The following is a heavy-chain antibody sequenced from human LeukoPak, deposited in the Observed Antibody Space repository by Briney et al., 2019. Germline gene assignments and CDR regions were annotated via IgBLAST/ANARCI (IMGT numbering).Heavy chain of an antibody. Sequence: PSQTLSLTCAISGDSLSSSSATWNWIRQSPSRGLEWLGRTYYGFKWYNDYAESVKSRITINPDTSKNQFSLQLNSVTPEDTAVYYCVGEVTNTGDYWGQGTLVTVSS. D-gene: IGHD2-21*02. CDR1: GDSLSSSSAT. J-gene: IGHJ4*02. V-gene: IGHV6-1*01. CDR3: VGEVTNTGDY. CDR2: TYYGFKWYN.